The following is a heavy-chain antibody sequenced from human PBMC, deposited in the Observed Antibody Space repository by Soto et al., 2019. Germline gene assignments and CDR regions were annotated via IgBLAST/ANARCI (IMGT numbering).Heavy chain of an antibody. CDR1: GGTFSSYA. V-gene: IGHV1-69*01. Sequence: QVQLVQSGAEVKKPGSSVKVSCKASGGTFSSYAISWVRQAPGQGLEWMGGIIPIFGTANYAQKFQGRVTITADESTSTAYMELSSLRSEDTAVYYCARAKSSYYYDSSGYWGLDYWGQGTLVTVSS. D-gene: IGHD3-22*01. J-gene: IGHJ4*02. CDR2: IIPIFGTA. CDR3: ARAKSSYYYDSSGYWGLDY.